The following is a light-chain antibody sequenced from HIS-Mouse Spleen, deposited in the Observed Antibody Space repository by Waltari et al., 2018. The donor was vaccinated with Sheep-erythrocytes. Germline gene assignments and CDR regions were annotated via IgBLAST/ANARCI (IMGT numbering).Light chain of an antibody. J-gene: IGLJ1*01. Sequence: QSALNQPRSVSGSPGKAVTISCTGTSSDVGGYNYVSWYQQHPGKAPKLMIYDVSKRPSGAPDLFSGSKSGNTASLTISGLQAEDEADYYCCSYAGSYNHVFATGTKVTVL. CDR1: SSDVGGYNY. V-gene: IGLV2-11*01. CDR3: CSYAGSYNHV. CDR2: DVS.